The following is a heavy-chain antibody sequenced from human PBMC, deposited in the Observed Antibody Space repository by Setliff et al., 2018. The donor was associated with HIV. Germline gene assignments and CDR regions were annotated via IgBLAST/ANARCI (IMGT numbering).Heavy chain of an antibody. CDR1: GGSLSDNY. Sequence: KPSETLSLTCAVYGGSLSDNYWSWIRQSPGKGLEWIGEINHSGRTKYSPSLRSRVSISVDTSKTQFSLRLSSVTAADTAVYYCARHRGWAYGQDYWGQGTPVTVSS. J-gene: IGHJ4*02. D-gene: IGHD3-10*01. CDR3: ARHRGWAYGQDY. CDR2: INHSGRT. V-gene: IGHV4-34*01.